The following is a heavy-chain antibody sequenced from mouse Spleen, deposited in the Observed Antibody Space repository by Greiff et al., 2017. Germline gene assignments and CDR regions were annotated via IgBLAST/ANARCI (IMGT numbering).Heavy chain of an antibody. CDR3: ARGDYDEGFAY. V-gene: IGHV1-80*01. D-gene: IGHD2-4*01. CDR2: IYPGDGDT. CDR1: GYAFSSYW. J-gene: IGHJ3*01. Sequence: QVQLKQSGAELVKPGASVKISCKASGYAFSSYWMNWVKQRPGKGLEWIGQIYPGDGDTNYNGKFKGKATLTADKSSSTAYMQLSSLTSEDSAVYFCARGDYDEGFAYWGQGTLVTVSA.